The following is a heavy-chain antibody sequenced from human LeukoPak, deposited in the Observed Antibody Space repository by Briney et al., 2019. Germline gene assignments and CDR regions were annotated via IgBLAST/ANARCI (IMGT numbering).Heavy chain of an antibody. V-gene: IGHV4-39*07. CDR3: ARGPQAARNSYCSGGSCYWGYYFDY. J-gene: IGHJ4*02. CDR1: GGSVSSGSYY. D-gene: IGHD2-15*01. CDR2: INHSGST. Sequence: SETLSLTCTVSGGSVSSGSYYWSWIRQPPGKGLEWIGEINHSGSTNYNPSLKSRVTISVDTSKNQFSLKLSSVTAADTAVYYCARGPQAARNSYCSGGSCYWGYYFDYWGQGTLVTVSS.